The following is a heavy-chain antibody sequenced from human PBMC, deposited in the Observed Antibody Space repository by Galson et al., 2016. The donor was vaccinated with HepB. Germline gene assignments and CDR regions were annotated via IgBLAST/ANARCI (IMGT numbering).Heavy chain of an antibody. J-gene: IGHJ5*02. CDR3: AREVFGVIITRFDP. CDR1: GGTFSSYS. CDR2: INHSGSA. Sequence: SETLSLTCAFSGGTFSSYSWTWIRQSPGKGLEWIGDINHSGSATYNPSLKSRVTISVDTSKNQFSLNLTSVTAADTAVYYCAREVFGVIITRFDPWGQGTQVSVSS. D-gene: IGHD3-3*01. V-gene: IGHV4-34*01.